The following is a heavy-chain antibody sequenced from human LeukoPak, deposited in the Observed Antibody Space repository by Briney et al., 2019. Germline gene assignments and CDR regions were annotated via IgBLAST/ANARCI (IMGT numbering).Heavy chain of an antibody. D-gene: IGHD3-22*01. CDR1: GFTFSSYA. Sequence: GGSLRLSCAASGFTFSSYAMSWVRQAPGKWLEWVSAISGSGGSTYYADSVKGRFTISRDNSKNTLYLQMNSLRAEDTAVYYCAKGGKYYYDSSGYSQDWGQGTLVTVSS. CDR2: ISGSGGST. CDR3: AKGGKYYYDSSGYSQD. V-gene: IGHV3-23*01. J-gene: IGHJ4*02.